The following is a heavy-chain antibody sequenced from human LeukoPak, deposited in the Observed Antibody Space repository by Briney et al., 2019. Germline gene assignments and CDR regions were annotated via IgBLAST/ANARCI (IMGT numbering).Heavy chain of an antibody. CDR2: IYYSGST. D-gene: IGHD2-15*01. CDR1: GGSITSSNYY. V-gene: IGHV4-39*01. Sequence: SETLSLTCTVSGGSITSSNYYWGWVRQPPGKGLEWIGNIYYSGSTYYNPSLKSRVTISVDTSKNQFSLKLSSVTAADTAVYYCANTYCSGGSCYSPYYFAYWGQGTLVTVSS. CDR3: ANTYCSGGSCYSPYYFAY. J-gene: IGHJ4*02.